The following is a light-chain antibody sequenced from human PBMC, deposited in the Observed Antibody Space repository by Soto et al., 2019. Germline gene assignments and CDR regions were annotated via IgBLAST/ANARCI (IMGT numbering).Light chain of an antibody. V-gene: IGKV1-17*01. CDR3: QQLNSYPLT. J-gene: IGKJ5*01. CDR2: AAS. Sequence: DIQMTQSPGSLSASVGDRVTITCRASQSVGGDLNWYQQKPGKPPNLLIYAASSLQSGVPSRFSGSGSGTEFTLTISSLQPEDFATYYCQQLNSYPLTFGQGTRLEIK. CDR1: QSVGGD.